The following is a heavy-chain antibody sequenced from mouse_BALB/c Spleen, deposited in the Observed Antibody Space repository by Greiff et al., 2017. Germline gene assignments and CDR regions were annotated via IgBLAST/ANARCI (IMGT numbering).Heavy chain of an antibody. V-gene: IGHV2-9*02. J-gene: IGHJ3*01. CDR3: ARDRDGYYGTY. CDR2: IWAGGST. CDR1: GFSLTSYG. Sequence: VKLVESGPGLVAPSQSLSITCTVSGFSLTSYGVHWVRQPPGKGLEWLGVIWAGGSTNYNSALMSRLSISKDNSKSQVFLKMNSLQTDDTAMYYCARDRDGYYGTYWGQGTLVTVSA. D-gene: IGHD2-3*01.